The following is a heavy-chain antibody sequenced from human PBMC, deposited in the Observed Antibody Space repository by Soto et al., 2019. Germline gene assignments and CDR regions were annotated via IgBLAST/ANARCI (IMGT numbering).Heavy chain of an antibody. J-gene: IGHJ3*02. CDR1: GFPFSDNT. V-gene: IGHV3-23*01. Sequence: GGSLRLSCAVSGFPFSDNTMSWVRQAPGRGLEGVSTIDRRGDYTYYADSVKGRFLISRDDSKNMVYLQMGSLRAEDTVVYFCAKLGVRTTTVNIDAFHIWGQGTLVTVSS. CDR3: AKLGVRTTTVNIDAFHI. D-gene: IGHD3-10*01. CDR2: IDRRGDYT.